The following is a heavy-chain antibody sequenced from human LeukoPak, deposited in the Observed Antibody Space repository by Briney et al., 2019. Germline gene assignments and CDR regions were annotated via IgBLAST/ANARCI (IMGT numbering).Heavy chain of an antibody. CDR2: MNPNSGST. Sequence: GGSVKVSFKASGYTFTRYDIKWVRQATGQGLEWVGWMNPNSGSTGYAQKFQGRVTMTRNTSISTAYMELSSLRSEDTAVYYCARGDISSWPYYYYYYGMDVWGQGTTVTVSS. V-gene: IGHV1-8*01. D-gene: IGHD6-13*01. CDR3: ARGDISSWPYYYYYYGMDV. CDR1: GYTFTRYD. J-gene: IGHJ6*01.